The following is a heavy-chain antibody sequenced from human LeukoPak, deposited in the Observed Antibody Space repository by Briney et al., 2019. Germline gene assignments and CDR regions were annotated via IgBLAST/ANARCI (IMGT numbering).Heavy chain of an antibody. D-gene: IGHD4-11*01. Sequence: GGSLRLSCATSGFTFNSYAMHWVRQAPGKGLEWVAVISYDGSNKYYADSVRGRFTISRDNSKNTLYLQMNSLRADDTAVYYCAREMKTTRGFDPWGQGTLVTVSS. V-gene: IGHV3-30-3*01. CDR1: GFTFNSYA. J-gene: IGHJ5*02. CDR3: AREMKTTRGFDP. CDR2: ISYDGSNK.